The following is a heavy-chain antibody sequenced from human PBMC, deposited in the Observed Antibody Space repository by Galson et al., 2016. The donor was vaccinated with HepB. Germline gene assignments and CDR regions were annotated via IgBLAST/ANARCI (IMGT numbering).Heavy chain of an antibody. J-gene: IGHJ4*02. D-gene: IGHD3-16*02. Sequence: SLRLSCAASGFTFRRFVMSWVRQAPGKGLEWVSAISETGIVTYYADSVKGRFTISRDNSKNTVYLQLNSLRAEDTALYYCARWVGGTYRYEDYWGQGTLVTVSS. CDR2: ISETGIVT. V-gene: IGHV3-23*01. CDR3: ARWVGGTYRYEDY. CDR1: GFTFRRFV.